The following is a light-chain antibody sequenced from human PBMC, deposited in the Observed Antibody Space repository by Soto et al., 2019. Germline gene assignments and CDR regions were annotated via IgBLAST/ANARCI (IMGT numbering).Light chain of an antibody. J-gene: IGKJ1*01. CDR3: QQYGSSGT. V-gene: IGKV3-20*01. CDR2: GAS. Sequence: FVVSISPATLSVSHGERATLSCRASENINNRLAWYQQTPGQAPRLLIYGASTRATGIPDRFRGSGSGTEFTLTISRLEPEDFAVYYCQQYGSSGTFGQGTKVDI. CDR1: ENINNR.